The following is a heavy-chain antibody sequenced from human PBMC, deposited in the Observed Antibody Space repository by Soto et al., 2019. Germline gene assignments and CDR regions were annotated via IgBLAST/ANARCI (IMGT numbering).Heavy chain of an antibody. CDR1: GYTFTSYY. D-gene: IGHD6-13*01. CDR3: ARFVELRTGSWNYYYGMDV. J-gene: IGHJ6*02. CDR2: INPSGGST. V-gene: IGHV1-46*01. Sequence: ASVKVSCKASGYTFTSYYMHWVRQAPGQGLEWMGIINPSGGSTSYAQKFQGRVTMTRDTSTSTVYMELSSLRSEDTAVYYCARFVELRTGSWNYYYGMDVWGQGITVTVSS.